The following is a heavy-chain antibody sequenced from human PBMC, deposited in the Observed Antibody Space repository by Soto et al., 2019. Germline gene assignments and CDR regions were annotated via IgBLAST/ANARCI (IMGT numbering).Heavy chain of an antibody. CDR2: IYPGDSDT. D-gene: IGHD6-19*01. V-gene: IGHV5-51*01. CDR3: ARPKFSRSGWSNAFDI. CDR1: GYSFTSYW. Sequence: PGESLKISCKGSGYSFTSYWIGWVRQMPGKGLEWMGIIYPGDSDTRYSPSFQGQVTISADKSISTAYLQWSSLKASDTAMYYCARPKFSRSGWSNAFDIWGQGTMVTVSS. J-gene: IGHJ3*02.